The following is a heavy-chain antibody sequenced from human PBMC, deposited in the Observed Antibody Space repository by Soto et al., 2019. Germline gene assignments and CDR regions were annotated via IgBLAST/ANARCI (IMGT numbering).Heavy chain of an antibody. V-gene: IGHV1-69*13. J-gene: IGHJ6*02. D-gene: IGHD3-22*01. CDR2: IIPIFGTA. Sequence: ASVKVSCKASGGTFSSYAISWVRQAPGQGLEWMGGIIPIFGTANYAQKFQGRVTITADESTSTAYMELSSLRSEDTAVYYCARWTQAGYYDSSGYPRYYYYYYGMDVWGQGTTVTVS. CDR1: GGTFSSYA. CDR3: ARWTQAGYYDSSGYPRYYYYYYGMDV.